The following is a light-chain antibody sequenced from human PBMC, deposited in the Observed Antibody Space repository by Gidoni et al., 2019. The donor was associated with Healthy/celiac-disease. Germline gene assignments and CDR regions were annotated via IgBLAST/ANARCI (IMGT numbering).Light chain of an antibody. J-gene: IGKJ2*01. V-gene: IGKV3-11*01. CDR3: QQRSNGTPYT. CDR2: DAA. CDR1: QSVSSY. Sequence: VLPQSPATLSLSPGERATLSCRAGQSVSSYLDWYQQKPGQAPRLLIYDAANRGTGIRARFSGSGSGTDLNLTISSREPEDFEVDDCQQRSNGTPYTFGQGTKLEIK.